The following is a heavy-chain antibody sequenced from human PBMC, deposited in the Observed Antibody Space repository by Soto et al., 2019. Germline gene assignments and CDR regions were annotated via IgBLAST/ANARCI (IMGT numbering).Heavy chain of an antibody. V-gene: IGHV4-4*02. D-gene: IGHD2-2*01. J-gene: IGHJ4*01. CDR3: ARTRLDIVLVPAAPYFDY. CDR1: GGSISSSNW. Sequence: TSETLSLTCAVSGGSISSSNWWSWVRQPPGKGLEWIGEIYHSGSTNYNPSLKSRVTISVDKSKNQFSLKLNSVTAADTAVYYCARTRLDIVLVPAAPYFDYWGHGTLVTVSS. CDR2: IYHSGST.